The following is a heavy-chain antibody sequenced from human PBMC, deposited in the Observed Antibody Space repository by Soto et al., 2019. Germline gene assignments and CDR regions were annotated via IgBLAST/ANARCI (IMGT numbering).Heavy chain of an antibody. V-gene: IGHV4-59*01. CDR1: GGSLGSYY. CDR3: AGWIQLQQYYYYGMDV. Sequence: SETLSLTCVVSGGSLGSYYGSWIRQPPGKGLEWIGYIYYSGSTNYNPSLKSRVTISVDTSKNQFSLKLSSVTAADTAVYYCAGWIQLQQYYYYGMDVWGQGTTVTVSS. J-gene: IGHJ6*02. CDR2: IYYSGST. D-gene: IGHD5-18*01.